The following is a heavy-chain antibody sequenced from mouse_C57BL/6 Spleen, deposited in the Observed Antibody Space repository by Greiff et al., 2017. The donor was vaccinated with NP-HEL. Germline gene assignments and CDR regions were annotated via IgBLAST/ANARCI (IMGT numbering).Heavy chain of an antibody. CDR2: INPNNGGT. Sequence: EVQLQQSGPELVKPGASVKISCKASGYTFTDYYMNWVKQSHGKSLEWIGDINPNNGGTSYNQKFKGKATLTVDKSSSTAYMELRSLTSEDSAVYYCARSHYGSSYMFWYFDVWGTGTTVTVSS. V-gene: IGHV1-26*01. D-gene: IGHD1-1*01. CDR1: GYTFTDYY. J-gene: IGHJ1*03. CDR3: ARSHYGSSYMFWYFDV.